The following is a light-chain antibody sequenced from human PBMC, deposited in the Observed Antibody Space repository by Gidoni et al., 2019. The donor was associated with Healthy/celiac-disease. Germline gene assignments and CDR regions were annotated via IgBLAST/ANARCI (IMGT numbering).Light chain of an antibody. V-gene: IGKV1-33*01. J-gene: IGKJ2*01. Sequence: IQMTQSPSSLSASVGDRVTITCQASQDISNYLNWYQQKPGKAPKLLIYDASNLETGVPSRFSGSGSGTDFTFTISSLQPEDIATYYCQQYDNLLQTFGQGTKLEIK. CDR1: QDISNY. CDR3: QQYDNLLQT. CDR2: DAS.